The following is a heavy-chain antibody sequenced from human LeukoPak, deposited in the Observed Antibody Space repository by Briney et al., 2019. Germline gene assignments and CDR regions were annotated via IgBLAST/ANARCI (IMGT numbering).Heavy chain of an antibody. J-gene: IGHJ4*02. CDR1: GFTFSSYS. V-gene: IGHV3-21*01. Sequence: GGSLRLSCAASGFTFSSYSMNWVRQAPGKGLEWVSSISSSSSYIYYADSVNGRFTISRDNAKNSLYLQMNSLRAEDTAVYYCASSDYYGSGSYAYYFDYWGQGTLVTVSS. CDR2: ISSSSSYI. CDR3: ASSDYYGSGSYAYYFDY. D-gene: IGHD3-10*01.